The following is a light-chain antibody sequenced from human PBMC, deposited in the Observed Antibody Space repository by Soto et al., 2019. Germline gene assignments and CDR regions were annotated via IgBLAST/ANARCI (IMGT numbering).Light chain of an antibody. CDR2: EVS. J-gene: IGLJ3*02. Sequence: QSVLTQPASVSGSPGQSITISCTGTSSDVGGYNYVSWYQQHPGKAPKLIIYEVSNRPSGVSNRFSGSESANTASLTISGLQAEDEADYYCSSYTSSSTWVFGGGTKVTVL. V-gene: IGLV2-14*01. CDR3: SSYTSSSTWV. CDR1: SSDVGGYNY.